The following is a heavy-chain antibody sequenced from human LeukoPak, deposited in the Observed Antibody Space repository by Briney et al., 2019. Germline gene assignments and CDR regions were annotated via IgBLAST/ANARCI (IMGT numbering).Heavy chain of an antibody. CDR2: IFYRGTT. J-gene: IGHJ4*02. Sequence: SETLSLTCIVSGGSISSTSYYWGWIRQPPGKGLEWIGNIFYRGTTYYNPSLKSRVSISVDTSKNQFSLNLSSVTAADTAVYYCARDSRSFDYWGQGTLVTVSS. CDR1: GGSISSTSYY. D-gene: IGHD6-25*01. V-gene: IGHV4-39*07. CDR3: ARDSRSFDY.